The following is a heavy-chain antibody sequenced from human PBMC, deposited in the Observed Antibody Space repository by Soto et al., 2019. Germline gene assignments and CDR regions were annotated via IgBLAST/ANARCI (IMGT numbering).Heavy chain of an antibody. J-gene: IGHJ6*02. CDR2: IIPIFGTA. Sequence: SVKVSCKASGDAFSSYAISWVRQAPGQGLEWMGGIIPIFGTANYAQKFQGRVTITADESTSTAYMELSSLRSEDTAVYYCARSTLVPFYYYYGMDVWGQGTTVTV. CDR3: ARSTLVPFYYYYGMDV. CDR1: GDAFSSYA. V-gene: IGHV1-69*13. D-gene: IGHD6-6*01.